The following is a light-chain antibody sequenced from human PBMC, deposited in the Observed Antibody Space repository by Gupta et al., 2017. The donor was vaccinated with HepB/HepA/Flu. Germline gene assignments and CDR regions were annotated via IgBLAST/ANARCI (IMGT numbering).Light chain of an antibody. CDR1: QSVRSS. Sequence: EIVMTQSPAPLSVSPGERATLSCRASQSVRSSLAWYQQKPGQAPRLLIYDVSTRATGGPARFSGSGSQTEFTLTISSLQSEDFALYYCQQYNNWPPPFTFGPGTKVDIK. CDR2: DVS. V-gene: IGKV3-15*01. J-gene: IGKJ3*01. CDR3: QQYNNWPPPFT.